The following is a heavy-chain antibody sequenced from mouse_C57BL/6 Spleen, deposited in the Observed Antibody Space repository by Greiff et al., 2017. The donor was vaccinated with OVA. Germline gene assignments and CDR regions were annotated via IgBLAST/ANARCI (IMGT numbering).Heavy chain of an antibody. Sequence: QVQLQQPGAELVRPGTSVKLSCKASGYTFTSYWMHWVKQRPGQGLEWIGVIDPSDSSTNYNQKFKGKATLTVDTSSSTAYMQLSSLTSEDSAVYYCARSPSTILDWYFDGWGTGTTVTVSS. CDR3: ARSPSTILDWYFDG. CDR2: IDPSDSST. V-gene: IGHV1-59*01. D-gene: IGHD2-1*01. CDR1: GYTFTSYW. J-gene: IGHJ1*03.